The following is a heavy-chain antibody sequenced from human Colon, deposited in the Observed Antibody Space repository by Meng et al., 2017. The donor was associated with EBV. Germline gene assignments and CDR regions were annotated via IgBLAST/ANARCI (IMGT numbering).Heavy chain of an antibody. D-gene: IGHD6-19*01. CDR2: IYYSGST. V-gene: IGHV4-31*03. CDR1: GGSVSSGGYY. Sequence: QVQRQEPGPGLAKPSQTLSLTATVSGGSVSSGGYYWTWIRQHPGKGLEWFGHIYYSGSTFYNPSLKRRVIISIDTSKNQFSLNLRSVTAADTAVYYCARVSSGWDYFDYWGQGTLVTVSS. CDR3: ARVSSGWDYFDY. J-gene: IGHJ4*02.